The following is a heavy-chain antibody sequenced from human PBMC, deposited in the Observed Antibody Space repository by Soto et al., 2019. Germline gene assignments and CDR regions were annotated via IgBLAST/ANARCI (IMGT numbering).Heavy chain of an antibody. CDR1: GFTFTNYA. CDR2: IGGSDSST. V-gene: IGHV3-23*01. J-gene: IGHJ4*02. CDR3: AKGWVLWFGGPVDY. D-gene: IGHD3-10*01. Sequence: EVQVLESGGDLVQPGGSLRLSCAASGFTFTNYAMSWVRQAPGRGLEWVSSIGGSDSSTYYAESVKGRYTISRDNSESTLSLQMNSLRAEDTAVYYCAKGWVLWFGGPVDYWGQGTLVTVSS.